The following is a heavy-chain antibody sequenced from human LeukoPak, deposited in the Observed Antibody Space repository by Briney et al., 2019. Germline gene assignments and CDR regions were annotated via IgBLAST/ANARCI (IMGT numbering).Heavy chain of an antibody. CDR3: ATRRGKRGYSGYDSVGFDY. V-gene: IGHV1-69*01. J-gene: IGHJ4*02. CDR2: IIPIFGTA. D-gene: IGHD5-12*01. Sequence: SVKVSCTASGGTFSSYAISWVRQAPGQGLEWMGGIIPIFGTANYAQKFQGRVTITADESTSTAYMELNSLRSEDTAVYYCATRRGKRGYSGYDSVGFDYWGQGTLVTVSS. CDR1: GGTFSSYA.